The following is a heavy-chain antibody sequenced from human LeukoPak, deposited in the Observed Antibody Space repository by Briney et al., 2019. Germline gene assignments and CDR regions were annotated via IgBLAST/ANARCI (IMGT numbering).Heavy chain of an antibody. CDR1: GFTFSSYW. J-gene: IGHJ4*02. CDR2: INSDGSST. V-gene: IGHV3-74*01. Sequence: GGSLRLSCAASGFTFSSYWMHWVRQAPGKGLVWVSRINSDGSSTSYADSVKGRFTISRANAKNTLYLQMTSLRAEDTAVYYCARGPYDFWRGYYIYWGQGTLVTVSS. CDR3: ARGPYDFWRGYYIY. D-gene: IGHD3-3*01.